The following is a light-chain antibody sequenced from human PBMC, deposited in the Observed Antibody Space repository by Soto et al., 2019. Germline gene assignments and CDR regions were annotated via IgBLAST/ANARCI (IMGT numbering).Light chain of an antibody. CDR2: AAS. V-gene: IGKV1-39*01. CDR3: QQSYSNLWT. J-gene: IGKJ1*01. Sequence: DIQLTQSPSSLSASVGDRVTITCRASQSISTYLNWFQQKPGKAPKLLMYAASSLQSGVPSRFSGSGSGKDFTLTISSLPPEDLATYYCQQSYSNLWTLGQGTKADIK. CDR1: QSISTY.